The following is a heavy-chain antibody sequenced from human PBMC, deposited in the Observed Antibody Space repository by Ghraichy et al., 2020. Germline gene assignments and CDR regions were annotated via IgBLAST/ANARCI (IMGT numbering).Heavy chain of an antibody. Sequence: LSLTCAASGFTVRSIHMNWVRQAPGKGLEWVSIINSGGNTYYADSVKGRFTISRDNSKNTLNLEMNSLRAEDTAVYYCARHRGTGTAAFDLWGQGTMVTVSS. CDR2: INSGGNT. D-gene: IGHD6-13*01. V-gene: IGHV3-53*01. J-gene: IGHJ3*01. CDR1: GFTVRSIH. CDR3: ARHRGTGTAAFDL.